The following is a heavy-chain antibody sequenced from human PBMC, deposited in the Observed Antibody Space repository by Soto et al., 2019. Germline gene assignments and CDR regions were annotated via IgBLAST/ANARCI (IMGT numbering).Heavy chain of an antibody. CDR3: ARLGGEQLVHHFDY. Sequence: SETLSLTCTVSGGSISSYYWSWIRQPPGKGLEWIGYIYYSGSTNYNPSLKSRVTISVDTSKNQFSLKLSSVTAADTAVYYCARLGGEQLVHHFDYWGQGTLVTVSS. CDR1: GGSISSYY. D-gene: IGHD6-13*01. CDR2: IYYSGST. V-gene: IGHV4-59*01. J-gene: IGHJ4*02.